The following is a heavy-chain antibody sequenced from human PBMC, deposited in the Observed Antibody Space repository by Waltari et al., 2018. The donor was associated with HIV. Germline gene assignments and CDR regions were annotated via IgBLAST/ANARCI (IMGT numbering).Heavy chain of an antibody. CDR2: ISSSSSYI. J-gene: IGHJ4*02. V-gene: IGHV3-21*01. CDR3: ARDHGFGYSSGF. D-gene: IGHD6-19*01. Sequence: EVQLVESGGGLVKHGGSLRRSCAWSGFTFSRYSMNWIGQARGKGLEWVSSISSSSSYIYYADSVKGRFTISRDNAKNSLYLQMNSLRAEDTAVYYCARDHGFGYSSGFWGQGTLVTVSS. CDR1: GFTFSRYS.